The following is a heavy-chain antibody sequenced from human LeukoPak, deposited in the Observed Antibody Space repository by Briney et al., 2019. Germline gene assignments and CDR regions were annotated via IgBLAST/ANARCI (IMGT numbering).Heavy chain of an antibody. J-gene: IGHJ4*02. D-gene: IGHD2-2*01. V-gene: IGHV3-30*02. Sequence: GGSLRLSCEASGFSFSNYGMHWVRQAPGKGLEWVAFIRHDGSDKRYAESVKGRFIISRDNSKNTLYLQMNSLRPEDAGVFYCAKDQCSNTRCYGSPGYWGQGTLVTVSS. CDR1: GFSFSNYG. CDR2: IRHDGSDK. CDR3: AKDQCSNTRCYGSPGY.